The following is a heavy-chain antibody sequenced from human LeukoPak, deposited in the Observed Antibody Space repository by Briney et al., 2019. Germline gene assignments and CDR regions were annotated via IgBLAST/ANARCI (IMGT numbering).Heavy chain of an antibody. CDR2: IWYDGSKQ. Sequence: GGSLRLSCAASKFTFRNHGMHWVRQAPGKGLEWVAIIWYDGSKQYYADSVKGRFTISRDNSKDTLYLQMNSLRDEDTAVYYCARDRGARYYDYWGQGTQVSVSS. V-gene: IGHV3-33*01. CDR1: KFTFRNHG. J-gene: IGHJ4*02. D-gene: IGHD3-10*01. CDR3: ARDRGARYYDY.